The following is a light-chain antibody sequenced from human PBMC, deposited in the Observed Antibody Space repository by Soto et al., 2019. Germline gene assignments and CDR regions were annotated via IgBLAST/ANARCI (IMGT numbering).Light chain of an antibody. Sequence: ETVLTQSPGTLSLSAGERATLSCRASQSVSSDYLAWYQHKPGQAPRLLIHGASSRATGIPDRFSGSGSGTDFTLTISRLEPEDFGVYYCQQYGRPFGQGTKVDI. J-gene: IGKJ1*01. V-gene: IGKV3-20*01. CDR1: QSVSSDY. CDR2: GAS. CDR3: QQYGRP.